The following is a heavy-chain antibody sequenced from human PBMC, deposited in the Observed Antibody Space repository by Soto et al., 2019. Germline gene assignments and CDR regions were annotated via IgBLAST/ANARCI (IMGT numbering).Heavy chain of an antibody. Sequence: ASVKVSCKASGYTFTGYYMHWVRQAPGQGLEWMGWINPNSGGTNYAQKLQGRVTMTRDTSISTAYMELSRLRSDDTAVYYCARGPLPGYSSGWYGWFDPWGQGTLVTVSS. J-gene: IGHJ5*02. CDR3: ARGPLPGYSSGWYGWFDP. D-gene: IGHD6-19*01. CDR2: INPNSGGT. V-gene: IGHV1-2*02. CDR1: GYTFTGYY.